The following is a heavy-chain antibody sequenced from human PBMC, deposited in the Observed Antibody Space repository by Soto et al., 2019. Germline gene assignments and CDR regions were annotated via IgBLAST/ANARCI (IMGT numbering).Heavy chain of an antibody. Sequence: PGGSLRLSCAASGFTFSNYALSWVRQAQGKGLEWVSAISGNGGSTYYADSVKGRFTISRDNSKNTLYLQMHSLRAEDRAVYYCASPSGLTVTGPDYWGQGTLVTVSS. D-gene: IGHD6-19*01. J-gene: IGHJ4*02. CDR3: ASPSGLTVTGPDY. CDR1: GFTFSNYA. V-gene: IGHV3-23*01. CDR2: ISGNGGST.